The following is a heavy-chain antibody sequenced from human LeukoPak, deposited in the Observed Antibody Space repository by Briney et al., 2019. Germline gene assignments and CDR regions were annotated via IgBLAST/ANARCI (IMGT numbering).Heavy chain of an antibody. Sequence: ASVKVSCQASGYTLISYYIHWVRQAPGQGLEWMGWLNPNSGDTNYAQKFQGRVTMTRDTSISTASMELSSLSSDDTAVYYCARVMNYYDSSGTYLYYFDCWGQGTLVTVSS. J-gene: IGHJ4*02. D-gene: IGHD3-22*01. CDR2: LNPNSGDT. CDR1: GYTLISYY. CDR3: ARVMNYYDSSGTYLYYFDC. V-gene: IGHV1-2*02.